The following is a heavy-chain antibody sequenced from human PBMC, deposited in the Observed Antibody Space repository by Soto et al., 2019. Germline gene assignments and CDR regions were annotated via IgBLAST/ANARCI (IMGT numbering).Heavy chain of an antibody. J-gene: IGHJ3*02. CDR1: GYTFTSYG. CDR2: ISAYNGNT. V-gene: IGHV1-18*01. D-gene: IGHD6-19*01. CDR3: ARGPIAVADGDAFDI. Sequence: ASVKVSCRASGYTFTSYGISWVRQAPGQGLEWMGWISAYNGNTNYAQKLQGRVTMTTDTSTSTAYMELRSLRSDDTAVYYCARGPIAVADGDAFDIWGQGTMVTVSS.